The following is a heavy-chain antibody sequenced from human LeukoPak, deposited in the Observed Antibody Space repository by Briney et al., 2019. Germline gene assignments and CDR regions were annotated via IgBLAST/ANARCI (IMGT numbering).Heavy chain of an antibody. D-gene: IGHD5-24*01. J-gene: IGHJ4*02. CDR1: GGSFSGYY. CDR2: INHSGST. CDR3: ARDGYNRIDY. Sequence: KASETLSLTCAVYGGSFSGYYWSWIRQPPGKGLEGIGEINHSGSTNYNPSLKSRVTISVDTSKNQFSLKLSSVTAADTAVYYCARDGYNRIDYWGQGTLVTVSS. V-gene: IGHV4-34*01.